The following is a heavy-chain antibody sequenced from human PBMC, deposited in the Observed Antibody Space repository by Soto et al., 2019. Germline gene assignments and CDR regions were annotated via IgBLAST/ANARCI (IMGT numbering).Heavy chain of an antibody. J-gene: IGHJ6*02. CDR1: GFTFSSYG. Sequence: QVQLVESGGGVVQPGRSLRLSCAASGFTFSSYGMHWVRQAPGKGLEWVAVISYDGSNKYYADSVKGRFTISRDNSKNTLYLQMNSLTAEDTAVYYCATTAAGDYYYGMYVWGQGTTVTVSS. V-gene: IGHV3-30*03. CDR3: ATTAAGDYYYGMYV. CDR2: ISYDGSNK. D-gene: IGHD6-13*01.